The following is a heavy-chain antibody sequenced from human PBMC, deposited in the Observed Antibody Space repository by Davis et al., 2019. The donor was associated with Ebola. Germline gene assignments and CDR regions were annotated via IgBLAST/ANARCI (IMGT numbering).Heavy chain of an antibody. V-gene: IGHV3-21*04. Sequence: GESLKISCVASELTISTFSMNWVRQVPGKGLEWVSSIGSGSSNIYYADSVKGRFTISRDNSKNTLYLQMNSLRAEDTAVYYCAKACSSTSCYLFDYWGQGTLVTVSS. D-gene: IGHD2-2*01. CDR3: AKACSSTSCYLFDY. J-gene: IGHJ4*02. CDR1: ELTISTFS. CDR2: IGSGSSNI.